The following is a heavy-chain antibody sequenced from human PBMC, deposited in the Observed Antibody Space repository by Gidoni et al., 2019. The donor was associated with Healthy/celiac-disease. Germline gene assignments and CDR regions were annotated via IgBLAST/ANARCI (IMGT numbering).Heavy chain of an antibody. V-gene: IGHV4-39*01. J-gene: IGHJ4*02. CDR2: IYYSGST. D-gene: IGHD3-3*01. CDR3: ARGGIFGVVISY. CDR1: GGSISSSSYY. Sequence: QLQLQESGPGLVKPSETLSLTCTVSGGSISSSSYYWGWIRQPPGKGLEWIGSIYYSGSTYYNPSLKSRVTISVDTSKNQFSLKLSSVTAADTAVYYCARGGIFGVVISYWGQGTLVTVSS.